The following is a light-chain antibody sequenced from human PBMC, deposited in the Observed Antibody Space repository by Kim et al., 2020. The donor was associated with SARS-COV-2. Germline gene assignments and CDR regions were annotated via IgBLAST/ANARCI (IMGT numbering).Light chain of an antibody. CDR3: QQYSHWPPYT. J-gene: IGKJ2*01. V-gene: IGKV3-15*01. Sequence: SPGERVTLSCRASQSVDTNLAWYQQRPGQAPRLLIYGASTRATDIPARFSGSGSGTDFTLIVSSLQSEDFAVYYCQQYSHWPPYTFGPGTKVDIK. CDR1: QSVDTN. CDR2: GAS.